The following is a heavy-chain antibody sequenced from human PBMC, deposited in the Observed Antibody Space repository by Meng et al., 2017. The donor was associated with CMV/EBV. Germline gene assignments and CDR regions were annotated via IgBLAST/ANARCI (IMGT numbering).Heavy chain of an antibody. Sequence: SVKVSCKASGGTFSSYAISWVRQAPGQGLEWMGGIIPIFGTANYAQKFQGRVTITTDESTSTAYMELSSLRSEDTAVYYCARDFPKYYDILTGWVGGYYFDYWGQGTLVTVSS. CDR3: ARDFPKYYDILTGWVGGYYFDY. J-gene: IGHJ4*02. V-gene: IGHV1-69*05. CDR2: IIPIFGTA. CDR1: GGTFSSYA. D-gene: IGHD3-9*01.